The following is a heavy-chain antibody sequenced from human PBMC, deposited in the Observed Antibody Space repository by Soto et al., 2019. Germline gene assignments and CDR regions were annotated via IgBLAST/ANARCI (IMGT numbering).Heavy chain of an antibody. J-gene: IGHJ4*02. CDR3: ARYGTGIAVAGRSPHFDY. CDR1: GYTFTSYG. V-gene: IGHV1-18*01. CDR2: NSAYNANT. Sequence: QVQLVQSGAEVKKPGASVKVSCKASGYTFTSYGISWVRQAAGQGLEWMGWNSAYNANTNYTLKLQGGVTMTPDTSTSTAYMGLRSLRSDDTAVYYCARYGTGIAVAGRSPHFDYWGQGTLVTVSS. D-gene: IGHD6-19*01.